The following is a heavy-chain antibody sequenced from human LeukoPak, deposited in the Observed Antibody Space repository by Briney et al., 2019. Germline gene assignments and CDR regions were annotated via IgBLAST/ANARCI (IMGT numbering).Heavy chain of an antibody. D-gene: IGHD3-22*01. V-gene: IGHV3-48*04. CDR1: GFTFSSYS. CDR2: ISSSAGTT. J-gene: IGHJ3*02. CDR3: ARDSYYYYDSSGHDAFDI. Sequence: PGGSLRLSCAASGFTFSSYSMNWVRQSPGKGLEWVSYISSSAGTTYYADSVKGRFTISRDNAKNSLYLQMNSLRAEDTAVYYCARDSYYYYDSSGHDAFDIWGQGTMVTVSS.